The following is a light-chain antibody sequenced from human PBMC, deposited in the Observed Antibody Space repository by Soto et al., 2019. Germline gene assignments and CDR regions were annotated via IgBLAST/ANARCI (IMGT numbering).Light chain of an antibody. V-gene: IGLV2-8*01. CDR3: NSYAGSNSFV. J-gene: IGLJ1*01. Sequence: QSALTQPPSASGSAGQSVTISCTGTSGDVGGYNYVSWYQQHPGKAPKLVIFEVNKRPSGVPDRFSGSKSGNTASLTVSGLQTEDEADYYCNSYAGSNSFVFGTGTKVTVL. CDR1: SGDVGGYNY. CDR2: EVN.